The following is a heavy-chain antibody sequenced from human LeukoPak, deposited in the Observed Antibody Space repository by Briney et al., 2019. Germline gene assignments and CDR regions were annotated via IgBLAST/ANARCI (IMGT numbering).Heavy chain of an antibody. V-gene: IGHV1-2*02. CDR3: ARDTKSIYSSGWYGINNYYYMDV. D-gene: IGHD6-19*01. CDR2: INPNSGGT. J-gene: IGHJ6*03. CDR1: GYTFTGYY. Sequence: ASVKICCKASGYTFTGYYMHLVRQAPGQGLEWMGWINPNSGGTNYAQKFQGRVTMTRDTSISTAYMELSRLRSDDTAVYYCARDTKSIYSSGWYGINNYYYMDVWGKGTTVTVSS.